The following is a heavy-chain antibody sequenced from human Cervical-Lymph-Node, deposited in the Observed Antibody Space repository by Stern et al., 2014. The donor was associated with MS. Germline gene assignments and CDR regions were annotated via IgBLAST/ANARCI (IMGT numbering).Heavy chain of an antibody. J-gene: IGHJ5*02. CDR3: AKASPPPFTWFDP. V-gene: IGHV3-30*18. CDR1: GFTFSSYG. CDR2: ISYDGSNK. D-gene: IGHD3-16*01. Sequence: VQLLESGGGVVQPGRSLRLSCAASGFTFSSYGMHWVRQAPGKGLEWVAVISYDGSNKYYADSVKGRFTISRDNSKNTLYLQMNSLRAEDTAVYYCAKASPPPFTWFDPWGQGTLVTVSS.